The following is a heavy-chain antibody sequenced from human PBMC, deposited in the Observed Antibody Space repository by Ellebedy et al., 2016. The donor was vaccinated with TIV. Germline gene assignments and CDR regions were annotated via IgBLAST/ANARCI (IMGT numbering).Heavy chain of an antibody. Sequence: MPGGSLRLSCTVSGDSISGYYWSWIPQPPGKGLEWMGYFYSSGSGEYNPSLKSRVTMSVDTSRGQFSLRLNSVTAADTAVYYCARSGGWYTPYDYWGQGTLVTVSS. CDR3: ARSGGWYTPYDY. V-gene: IGHV4-59*01. CDR2: FYSSGSG. CDR1: GDSISGYY. D-gene: IGHD6-19*01. J-gene: IGHJ4*02.